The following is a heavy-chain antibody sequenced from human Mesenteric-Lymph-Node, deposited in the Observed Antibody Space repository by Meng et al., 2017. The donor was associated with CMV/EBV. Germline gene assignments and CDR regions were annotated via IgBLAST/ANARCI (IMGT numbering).Heavy chain of an antibody. CDR1: GFTFHDYA. J-gene: IGHJ6*02. Sequence: GESLKISCAASGFTFHDYAMQWVRQAPGKGLEWVSGINWNGGSTDYADSVKGRFTISRDNAKNSLYLQMNSLRAEDTALYYCARPSYSNYEYYYCGMDVWGQGTTVTVSS. V-gene: IGHV3-20*04. CDR2: INWNGGST. CDR3: ARPSYSNYEYYYCGMDV. D-gene: IGHD4-11*01.